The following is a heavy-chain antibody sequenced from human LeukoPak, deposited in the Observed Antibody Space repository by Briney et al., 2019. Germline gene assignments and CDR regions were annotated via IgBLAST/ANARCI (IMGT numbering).Heavy chain of an antibody. CDR2: IWNDGSNK. CDR1: GFMFSVYG. CDR3: ARASGPFDY. D-gene: IGHD3-10*01. Sequence: GGSLRRSCVASGFMFSVYGMHWVRQAPGKGLEWVAVIWNDGSNKYYADSVKGRFTISRDNSKNTLYLQMNSLRAEDTAVYSCARASGPFDYWGQGTLVTVSS. J-gene: IGHJ4*02. V-gene: IGHV3-33*01.